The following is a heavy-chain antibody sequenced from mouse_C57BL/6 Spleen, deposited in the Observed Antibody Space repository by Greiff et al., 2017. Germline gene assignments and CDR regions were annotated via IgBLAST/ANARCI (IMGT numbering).Heavy chain of an antibody. CDR3: ARGGYYGLYYAMDY. V-gene: IGHV5-17*01. J-gene: IGHJ4*01. Sequence: DVKLVESGGGLVKPGGSLKLSCAASGFTFSDYGMHWVRQAPEKGLEWVAYISSGSSTIYYADTVKGRFTISRDNAKNTLFLQMTSLRSEDTAMYYCARGGYYGLYYAMDYWGQGTSVTVSS. CDR1: GFTFSDYG. CDR2: ISSGSSTI. D-gene: IGHD1-1*01.